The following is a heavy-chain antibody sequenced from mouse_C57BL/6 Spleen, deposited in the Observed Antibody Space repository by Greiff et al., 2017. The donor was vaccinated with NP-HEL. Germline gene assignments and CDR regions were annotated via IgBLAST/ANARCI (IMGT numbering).Heavy chain of an antibody. V-gene: IGHV1-54*01. CDR2: INPGSGGT. CDR3: ARSDDGYLGDV. D-gene: IGHD2-3*01. J-gene: IGHJ1*03. Sequence: VKLMESGAELVRPGTSVKVSCKASGYAFTNYLIEWVKQRPGQGLEWIGVINPGSGGTNYNEKFKGKATLTADKSSSTAYMQLSSLTSEDSAVYFCARSDDGYLGDVWGTGTTVTVSS. CDR1: GYAFTNYL.